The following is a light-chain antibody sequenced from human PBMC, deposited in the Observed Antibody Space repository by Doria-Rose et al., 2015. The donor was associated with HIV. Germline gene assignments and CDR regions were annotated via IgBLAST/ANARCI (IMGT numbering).Light chain of an antibody. CDR3: QQYYDTPS. CDR2: WAS. Sequence: VLTQPPESLGMSLGERATLNCKSNQSLLYTSTNYLAWYQQKPGQPPKLLIYWASTRQSGVTARFSGSGSGTDFTLTISSLEAEDVAVYYCQQYYDTPSFGPGTTVDIK. J-gene: IGKJ3*01. CDR1: QSLLYTSTNY. V-gene: IGKV4-1*01.